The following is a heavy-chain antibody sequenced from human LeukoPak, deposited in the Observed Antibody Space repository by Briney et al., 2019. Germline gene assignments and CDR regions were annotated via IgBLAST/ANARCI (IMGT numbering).Heavy chain of an antibody. CDR3: ARCGSGSYYYYHYMDV. J-gene: IGHJ6*03. CDR1: GGSISGYY. CDR2: IYYSGST. V-gene: IGHV4-59*01. Sequence: SETLSLTCTVSGGSISGYYWSWIRQPPGKGLEWIGYIYYSGSTNYNPSLKSRVTISVDTSKNQFSLKLSSVTAADTAVYYCARCGSGSYYYYHYMDVWGKGTTVTISS. D-gene: IGHD3-10*01.